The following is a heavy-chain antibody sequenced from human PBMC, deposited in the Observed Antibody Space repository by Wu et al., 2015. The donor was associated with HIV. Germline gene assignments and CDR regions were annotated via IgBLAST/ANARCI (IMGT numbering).Heavy chain of an antibody. CDR1: GYTFTGYY. J-gene: IGHJ4*02. Sequence: QVQMVQSGAELKKPGASVRVSCKASGYTFTGYYIHWVRQAPGQGLEWLGWINPNTGVTNYAQKFQGRFTMTRETSITTAYMELTSLASGDAAVYYCVKGEAMFGGVVGQPPFAYWGQGTLLTVSS. V-gene: IGHV1-2*02. CDR2: INPNTGVT. D-gene: IGHD3-16*02. CDR3: VKGEAMFGGVVGQPPFAY.